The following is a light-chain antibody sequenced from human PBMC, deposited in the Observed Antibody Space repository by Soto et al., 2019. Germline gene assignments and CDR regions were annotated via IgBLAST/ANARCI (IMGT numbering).Light chain of an antibody. CDR2: GAS. V-gene: IGKV3-20*01. CDR3: QDYGNSPLVT. J-gene: IGKJ5*01. Sequence: EIVLTQSPGTLSLSPGERATLSCRASQSVSSSYLAWYQQKPRQAPRLLIYGASRRATGIPDRFSGSGSGTAFTTTISRRQPEDFAVYYCQDYGNSPLVTCGQGPRLEIK. CDR1: QSVSSSY.